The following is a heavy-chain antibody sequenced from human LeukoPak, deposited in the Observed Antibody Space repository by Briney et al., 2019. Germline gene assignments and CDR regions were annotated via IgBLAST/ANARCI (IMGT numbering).Heavy chain of an antibody. CDR1: GFTSSSYS. J-gene: IGHJ3*02. Sequence: GGSLRLSCAASGFTSSSYSMNWVRQAPGKGLERVSYISSSSSTIYYADSVKGRFTISRDNAKNSLYLQMNSLRAEDTAVYYCARGDYVFGYCAFDIWGQGTMVTVSS. V-gene: IGHV3-48*01. D-gene: IGHD3-16*01. CDR2: ISSSSSTI. CDR3: ARGDYVFGYCAFDI.